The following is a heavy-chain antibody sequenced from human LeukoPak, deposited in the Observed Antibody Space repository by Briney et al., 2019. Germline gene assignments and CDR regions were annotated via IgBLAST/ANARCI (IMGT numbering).Heavy chain of an antibody. V-gene: IGHV4-38-2*02. Sequence: SETLSLTCTVSGYSISSGYYWGWIRQPPGKGLEWIGSIYHSGSTYYNPSLKSRVTISVDTSKNQFSLKLSSVTAADTAVYYCARGGIAVASIFDYWGQGTLVTVSS. CDR1: GYSISSGYY. CDR3: ARGGIAVASIFDY. J-gene: IGHJ4*02. D-gene: IGHD6-19*01. CDR2: IYHSGST.